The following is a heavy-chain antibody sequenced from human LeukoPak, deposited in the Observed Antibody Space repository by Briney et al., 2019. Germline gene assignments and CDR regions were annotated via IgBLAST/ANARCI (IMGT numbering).Heavy chain of an antibody. CDR1: GGSISSGSYY. Sequence: EPSETLSLTCTVSGGSISSGSYYWSWIRQPAGKGLEWIGRIYTSGSTNYNPSLKSRVTISVDTSKNQFSLKLSSVTAADTAVYYCARVRFSWYPPSLYYYMDVWGKGTTVTISS. D-gene: IGHD6-13*01. CDR3: ARVRFSWYPPSLYYYMDV. J-gene: IGHJ6*03. CDR2: IYTSGST. V-gene: IGHV4-61*02.